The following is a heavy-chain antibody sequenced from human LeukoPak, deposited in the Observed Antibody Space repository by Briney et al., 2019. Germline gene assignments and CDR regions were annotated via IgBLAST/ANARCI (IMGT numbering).Heavy chain of an antibody. V-gene: IGHV5-51*01. CDR1: GYSFTSYW. CDR2: IYPGDSET. CDR3: ATTSRFFDY. J-gene: IGHJ4*02. D-gene: IGHD3-16*01. Sequence: ESLQISCQGSGYSFTSYWIGWVRQMPGKGLEWMGFIYPGDSETRYSPSFQGQVTISSDTSISTAYLQWNSLRASDTAMYYCATTSRFFDYWGQGTLVTVST.